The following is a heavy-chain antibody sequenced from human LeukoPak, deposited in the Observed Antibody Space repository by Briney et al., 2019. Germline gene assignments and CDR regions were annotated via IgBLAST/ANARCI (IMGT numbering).Heavy chain of an antibody. Sequence: GASVKVSCKASGYTFTGYYMHWVRQAPGQGLEWMGWINPNSGGTNYAQKFQGRVTMTRDTSISTAYMELSRLRSDDTAVYYCARGTAAGPRAPYYFDYWGQGTLVTVSS. V-gene: IGHV1-2*02. J-gene: IGHJ4*02. D-gene: IGHD6-13*01. CDR3: ARGTAAGPRAPYYFDY. CDR2: INPNSGGT. CDR1: GYTFTGYY.